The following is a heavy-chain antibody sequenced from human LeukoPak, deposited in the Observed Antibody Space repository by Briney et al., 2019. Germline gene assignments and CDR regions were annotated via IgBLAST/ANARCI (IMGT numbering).Heavy chain of an antibody. CDR1: GFTFSSYS. CDR2: IGSSSSTI. V-gene: IGHV3-48*04. D-gene: IGHD3-22*01. CDR3: ARGYYYDSSGYYGRFDY. J-gene: IGHJ4*02. Sequence: GGSLRLSCAASGFTFSSYSMNWVRQAPGKGLEWVSYIGSSSSTIYYADSVKGRFTISRDNAKNSLYLQMNSLRAEDTAVYYCARGYYYDSSGYYGRFDYWGQGTLVTVSS.